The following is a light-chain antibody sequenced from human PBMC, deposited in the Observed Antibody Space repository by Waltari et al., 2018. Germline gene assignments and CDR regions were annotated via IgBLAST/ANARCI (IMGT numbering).Light chain of an antibody. V-gene: IGKV1-39*01. J-gene: IGKJ4*01. CDR1: QNINYY. CDR3: QQSYSLPRT. CDR2: GAS. Sequence: DIQMTQSPSSLSASLGDRVTIPCRASQNINYYLNWYQQKQGKAPKLLIFGASSLQSAVPSRFSGSGSGTDFTLTISSLQPEDSATYYCQQSYSLPRTFGGGTKVEIK.